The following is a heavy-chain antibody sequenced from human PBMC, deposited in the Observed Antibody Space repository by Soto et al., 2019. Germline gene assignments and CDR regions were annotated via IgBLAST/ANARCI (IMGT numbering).Heavy chain of an antibody. Sequence: ASVKVSCKPSGYTFTGYYIHWVRQAPGQGLEWMGWINPNSGATNYALKFQGRVTMTRDTSISAAYMELNSLTSDDTAVYYCAKSRLTDYSIDYWGQGTLVTVSS. V-gene: IGHV1-2*02. CDR2: INPNSGAT. J-gene: IGHJ4*02. CDR1: GYTFTGYY. D-gene: IGHD4-4*01. CDR3: AKSRLTDYSIDY.